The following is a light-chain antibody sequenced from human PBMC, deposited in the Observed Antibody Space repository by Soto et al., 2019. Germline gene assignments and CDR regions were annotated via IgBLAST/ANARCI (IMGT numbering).Light chain of an antibody. J-gene: IGKJ1*01. CDR2: RAS. V-gene: IGKV1-5*03. CDR3: QQYNTYSRT. Sequence: DIQMTQSPSSLSAYVGDRVTITCRASQSISTYLAWYQQKPGKAPKLLIYRASSLESGVPSRFSGSGSGAEFTLTISSLQPDDFATYYCQQYNTYSRTFGQGTKVDIK. CDR1: QSISTY.